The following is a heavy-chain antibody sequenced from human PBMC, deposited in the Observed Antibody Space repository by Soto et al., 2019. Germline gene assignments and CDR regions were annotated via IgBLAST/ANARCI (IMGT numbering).Heavy chain of an antibody. CDR2: FIPIFGAL. CDR1: GGTFSNFA. CDR3: ARFEQLVLH. Sequence: QVQLVQSGAEVKKPGSSVKVSCKASGGTFSNFAISWVRQAPGQGLEWMGGFIPIFGALNYEQRFQGRLTIRADESTSTAYMELSRLRSEDTAVYYCARFEQLVLHWGQGTLVTVSS. J-gene: IGHJ1*01. V-gene: IGHV1-69*01. D-gene: IGHD6-13*01.